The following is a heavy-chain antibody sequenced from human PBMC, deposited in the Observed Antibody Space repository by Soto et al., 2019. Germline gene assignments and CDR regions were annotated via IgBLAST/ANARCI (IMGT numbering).Heavy chain of an antibody. CDR2: INPSGGST. CDR3: ARDGVTITLFLY. Sequence: GASLKVCWKASGYAFTSCYRHWVRQAPGQGLEWMGIINPSGGSTSYAQKFQGRVTMTRDTSTSTVYMELSSLRSEDTAVYYCARDGVTITLFLYWGQGTLVPVSS. CDR1: GYAFTSCY. V-gene: IGHV1-46*01. D-gene: IGHD2-21*02. J-gene: IGHJ4*02.